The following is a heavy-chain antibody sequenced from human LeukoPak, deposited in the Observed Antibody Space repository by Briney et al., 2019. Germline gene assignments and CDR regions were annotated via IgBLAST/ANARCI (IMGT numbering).Heavy chain of an antibody. CDR1: GFTFNNYW. V-gene: IGHV4-39*01. J-gene: IGHJ4*02. D-gene: IGHD3-22*01. Sequence: PGGSLRLSCAASGFTFNNYWMSWIRQPPGKGLEWIGSIYYSGSTYYNPSLKSRVTISVDTSKNQFSLKLSSVTAADTAVYYCARQTTDSSDSEGYYWGQGTLVTVSS. CDR2: IYYSGST. CDR3: ARQTTDSSDSEGYY.